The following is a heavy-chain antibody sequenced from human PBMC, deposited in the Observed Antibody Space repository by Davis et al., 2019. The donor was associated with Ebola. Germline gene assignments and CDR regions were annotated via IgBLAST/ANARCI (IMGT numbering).Heavy chain of an antibody. CDR1: GFTFSSYS. J-gene: IGHJ4*02. CDR3: AREGRVFALDY. CDR2: IKTDGSLT. V-gene: IGHV3-74*01. D-gene: IGHD3-3*01. Sequence: SCAASGFTFSSYSMNWVRQAPGKGLVWVSRIKTDGSLTGYGDSVQGRFIISRDNAKNTVYLQMNDLRAEDTAVYYCAREGRVFALDYWGQGALVTVSS.